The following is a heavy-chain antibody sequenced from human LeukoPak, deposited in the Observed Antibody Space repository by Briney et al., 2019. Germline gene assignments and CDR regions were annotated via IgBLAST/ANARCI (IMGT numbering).Heavy chain of an antibody. CDR2: IYYSGST. CDR3: ARQGGEQWLVLEHGKIDY. Sequence: SETLSLTCTVSGGSISSSSYYWGWIRQPPGKGLEWIGSIYYSGSTYYNPSLKSRVTISVDTSKNQFSLKLSSVTAADTAVYYCARQGGEQWLVLEHGKIDYWGQGTLVTVSS. CDR1: GGSISSSSYY. J-gene: IGHJ4*02. V-gene: IGHV4-39*01. D-gene: IGHD6-19*01.